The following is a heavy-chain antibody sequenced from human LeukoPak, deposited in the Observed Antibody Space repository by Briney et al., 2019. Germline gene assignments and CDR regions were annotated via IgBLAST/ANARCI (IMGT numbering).Heavy chain of an antibody. CDR2: INHSGST. D-gene: IGHD2-2*01. CDR1: GGSFSGYY. CDR3: AREGVWYCSSTSCYLEGTYSSSWYDFDY. J-gene: IGHJ4*02. Sequence: SETLSLTCAVYGGSFSGYYWSWIRQPPGKGLEWIGEINHSGSTNYNPSLKSRVTISVDTSKNQFSLKLSSVTAADTAVYYCAREGVWYCSSTSCYLEGTYSSSWYDFDYWGQGTLVTVSS. V-gene: IGHV4-34*01.